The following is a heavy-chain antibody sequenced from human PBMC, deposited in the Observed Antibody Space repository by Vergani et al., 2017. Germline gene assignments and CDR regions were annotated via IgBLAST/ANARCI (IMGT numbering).Heavy chain of an antibody. V-gene: IGHV1-46*03. CDR3: ARGDYDILTGYRY. CDR2: INPSGGHT. Sequence: QVQVVQSGAEVKKSGASVKVSCKTSGYTFSNYYMHWVRQAPGQGLEWMGIINPSGGHTNYAQKFQGRVTMTRGTSTSTVYMELSSLRSEDTAIYYCARGDYDILTGYRYWGQGTLVTVTA. D-gene: IGHD3-9*01. CDR1: GYTFSNYY. J-gene: IGHJ4*02.